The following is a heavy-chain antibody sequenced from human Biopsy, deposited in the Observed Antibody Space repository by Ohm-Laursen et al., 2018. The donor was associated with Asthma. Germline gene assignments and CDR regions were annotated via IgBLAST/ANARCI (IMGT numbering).Heavy chain of an antibody. D-gene: IGHD3-22*01. CDR2: MYHSGSP. Sequence: PSETLSLTCTVSGGSVTSSSYYWGWIRQPPGKGMEWIGSMYHSGSPYYHPSLKSRATISVGTSKNQLSLKMSSVTAADTAVYFCVRHQYSSSWSTFDYWGQGALVTVSS. V-gene: IGHV4-39*01. CDR3: VRHQYSSSWSTFDY. CDR1: GGSVTSSSYY. J-gene: IGHJ4*02.